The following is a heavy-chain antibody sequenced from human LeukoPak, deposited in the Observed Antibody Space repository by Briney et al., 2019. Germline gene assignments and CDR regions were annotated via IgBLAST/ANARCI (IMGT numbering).Heavy chain of an antibody. J-gene: IGHJ4*02. Sequence: GASVKVSCKASGYTFTDYYMHWVQQAAGKGLEWMGRVDPEDGETIYAEKFQGRVTITADTSTDTAYMELSSLRSEDTAVYYCATVEWELLSYWGQGTLVTVSS. V-gene: IGHV1-69-2*01. CDR1: GYTFTDYY. D-gene: IGHD1-26*01. CDR2: VDPEDGET. CDR3: ATVEWELLSY.